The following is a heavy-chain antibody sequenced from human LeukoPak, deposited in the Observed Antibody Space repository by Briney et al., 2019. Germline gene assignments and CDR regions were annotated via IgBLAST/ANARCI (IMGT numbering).Heavy chain of an antibody. V-gene: IGHV1-18*01. J-gene: IGHJ4*02. CDR1: GYTFTSYG. CDR3: ARDRRVPHYFDY. Sequence: GASVKVSCKASGYTFTSYGISWVRQAPGQGLEWMGWISAYNGNTNYAQKLQGRVTMTTDTSTSTACMELRSLRSDDTAVYYCARDRRVPHYFDYWGQGTLVTVSS. CDR2: ISAYNGNT.